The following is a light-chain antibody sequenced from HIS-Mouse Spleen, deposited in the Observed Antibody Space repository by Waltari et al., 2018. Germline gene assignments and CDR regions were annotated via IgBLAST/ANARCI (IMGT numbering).Light chain of an antibody. CDR3: AAWDDSLNGYV. CDR1: SSNIGGNT. J-gene: IGLJ1*01. V-gene: IGLV1-44*01. Sequence: QSVLTQPPSASGTPGQRVTISCSGSSSNIGGNTVNWYQQPPGTAPKLLIYSNNQRPSGVPDRFSGSKSGTSASLAISGLQSEDEADYYCAAWDDSLNGYVFGTGTKVTVL. CDR2: SNN.